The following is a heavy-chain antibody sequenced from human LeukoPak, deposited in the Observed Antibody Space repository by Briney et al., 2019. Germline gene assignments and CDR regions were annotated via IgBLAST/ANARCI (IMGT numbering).Heavy chain of an antibody. V-gene: IGHV4-4*07. CDR2: IYGSGST. CDR1: GGSIRSYG. Sequence: PSETLSLTCTVSGGSIRSYGSWIRQPAGKGLEWIGRIYGSGSTDYNPSLKSRVTMSIDTSKNQFSLNLISVTAADTAVYYCARDSGTTGEVKFDPWGQGTLVTVSS. D-gene: IGHD3-10*01. J-gene: IGHJ5*02. CDR3: ARDSGTTGEVKFDP.